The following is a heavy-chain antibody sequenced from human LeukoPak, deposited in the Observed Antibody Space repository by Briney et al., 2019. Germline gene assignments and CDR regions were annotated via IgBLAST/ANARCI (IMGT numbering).Heavy chain of an antibody. J-gene: IGHJ4*02. V-gene: IGHV1-2*02. Sequence: ASVKVSCKASGYTFTDYYIHWVRQAPGQGLEWMGWINPNSGGTNYAQNFQGRVTMTRDTSISTAYMELSSLRSDDTAMYYCARELGFCSSASCPLYHYWGQGTLVIVSS. D-gene: IGHD2-2*01. CDR2: INPNSGGT. CDR3: ARELGFCSSASCPLYHY. CDR1: GYTFTDYY.